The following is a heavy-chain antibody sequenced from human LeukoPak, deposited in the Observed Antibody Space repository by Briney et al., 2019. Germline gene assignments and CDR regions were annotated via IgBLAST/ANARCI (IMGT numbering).Heavy chain of an antibody. CDR3: ASVACSGGSCYFEYFQH. CDR2: IIPIFGTA. J-gene: IGHJ1*01. V-gene: IGHV1-69*05. CDR1: GGTFSSYA. Sequence: SEKVSCKASGGTFSSYAIIWVRQAPGQGLEWMGGIIPIFGTANYAQKFQGRVTITTDESPSTAYMELSSLRSEDTAVYYWASVACSGGSCYFEYFQHWGQGTLVTVSS. D-gene: IGHD2-15*01.